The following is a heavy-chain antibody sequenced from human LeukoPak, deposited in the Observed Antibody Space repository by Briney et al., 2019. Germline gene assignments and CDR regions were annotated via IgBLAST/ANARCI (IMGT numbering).Heavy chain of an antibody. CDR3: ARVFILTGYYISYYFDY. Sequence: GESLRISCKGSGYSFTSYWISWVRQMPGKGLEWMGRIDPSDSYTNYSPSFQGHVTISADKSISTAYLRWSSLKASDTAMYYCARVFILTGYYISYYFDYWGQGTLVTVSS. J-gene: IGHJ4*02. CDR1: GYSFTSYW. V-gene: IGHV5-10-1*01. D-gene: IGHD3-9*01. CDR2: IDPSDSYT.